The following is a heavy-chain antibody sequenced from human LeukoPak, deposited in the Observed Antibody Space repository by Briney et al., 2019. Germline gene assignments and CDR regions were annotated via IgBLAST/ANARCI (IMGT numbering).Heavy chain of an antibody. V-gene: IGHV1-69*04. Sequence: SVKVSCKASGGTFSSYAISWVRQAPGQGLEWMGRIIPILGIANYAQKFQGRVTITADKSTSTAYMELSSLRSEDTAVYYCARGRSHAEYFQHWGQGTLGTVSS. CDR3: ARGRSHAEYFQH. CDR2: IIPILGIA. J-gene: IGHJ1*01. CDR1: GGTFSSYA.